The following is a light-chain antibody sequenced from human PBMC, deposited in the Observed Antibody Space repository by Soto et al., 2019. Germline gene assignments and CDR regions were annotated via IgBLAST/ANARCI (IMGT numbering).Light chain of an antibody. Sequence: SVLTQPPSASGSPGQSVTISCTGTSSDVGGYNYVSWYQQHPGKAPKLMIYEVTKRPSGVPDRFSGSKSGNTASLTVSGLQAEDEADYYCSSYADSNNLLFGGGTK. CDR3: SSYADSNNLL. CDR2: EVT. V-gene: IGLV2-8*01. J-gene: IGLJ3*02. CDR1: SSDVGGYNY.